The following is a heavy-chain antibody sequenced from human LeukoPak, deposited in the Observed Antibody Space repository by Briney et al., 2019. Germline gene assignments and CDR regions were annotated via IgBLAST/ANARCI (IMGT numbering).Heavy chain of an antibody. J-gene: IGHJ5*02. V-gene: IGHV3-23*01. CDR3: AKEWQGIVVVSGWFDP. CDR2: ISGSGGST. Sequence: GGFLRLSCAASGFTFSSYAMSWVRQAPGKGLEWVSAISGSGGSTYYADSVKGRFTISRDNSKNTLYLQMNSLRAEDTAVYYCAKEWQGIVVVSGWFDPWGQGTLVTVSS. D-gene: IGHD3-22*01. CDR1: GFTFSSYA.